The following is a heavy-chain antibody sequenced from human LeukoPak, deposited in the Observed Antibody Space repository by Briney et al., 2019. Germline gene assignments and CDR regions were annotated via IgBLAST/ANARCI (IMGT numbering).Heavy chain of an antibody. CDR1: GGSISTTNW. V-gene: IGHV4-4*02. J-gene: IGHJ4*02. Sequence: PSEILSLTCGVSGGSISTTNWWTWVRQPPGEGLEWIGEVHLSGRTHYNPSLESRVTMSVDMSENHISLRLTSVTAADTAVYYCAREGGPYRPLDYSGQGTLVTVSS. CDR2: VHLSGRT. CDR3: AREGGPYRPLDY.